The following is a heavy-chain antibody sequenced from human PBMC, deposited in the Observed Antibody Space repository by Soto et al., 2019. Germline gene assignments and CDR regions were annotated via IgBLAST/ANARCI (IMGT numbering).Heavy chain of an antibody. CDR3: ASSRSAVRGVINAFDI. V-gene: IGHV4-59*01. J-gene: IGHJ3*02. CDR2: IYYSGST. CDR1: GGSISSYY. Sequence: SETLSLTCTVSGGSISSYYWSWIRQPPGKGLEWIGYIYYSGSTNYNPSLKSRVTISVDTSKNQFSLKLSSVTAADTAVYYCASSRSAVRGVINAFDIWGQGTMVTVSS. D-gene: IGHD3-10*01.